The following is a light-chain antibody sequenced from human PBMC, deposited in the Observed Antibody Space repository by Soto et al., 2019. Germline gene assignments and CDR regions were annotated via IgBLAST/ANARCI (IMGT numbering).Light chain of an antibody. J-gene: IGKJ1*01. CDR1: QSVSSN. V-gene: IGKV3-15*01. Sequence: EIVMTQSPATLSVSPGERATLSCRASQSVSSNLAWYQQKPGQAPRLLIYGASTRATGIPARFSGSGSGTDFTLTISRLEPEDFAVYYCQQYGSSSWTFGQGNKV. CDR3: QQYGSSSWT. CDR2: GAS.